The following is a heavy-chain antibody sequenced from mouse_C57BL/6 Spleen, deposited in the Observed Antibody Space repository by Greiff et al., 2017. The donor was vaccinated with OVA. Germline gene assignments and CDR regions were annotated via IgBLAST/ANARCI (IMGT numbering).Heavy chain of an antibody. Sequence: QVQLQQPGAELVMPGASVKLSCKASGYTFTSYWMHWVKQRPGQGLEWIGEIDPSDSYPNYNQKFKGKSTLTVDKSSSTAYMQLSSRTSEDSAVYYCARFITTADYYAMDYWGQGTSVTVSS. CDR2: IDPSDSYP. D-gene: IGHD1-1*01. J-gene: IGHJ4*01. CDR1: GYTFTSYW. CDR3: ARFITTADYYAMDY. V-gene: IGHV1-69*01.